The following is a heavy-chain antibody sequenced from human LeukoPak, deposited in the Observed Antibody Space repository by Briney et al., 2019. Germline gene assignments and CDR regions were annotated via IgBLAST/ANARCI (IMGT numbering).Heavy chain of an antibody. CDR2: IYSRGRK. CDR1: GFTVSRNY. D-gene: IGHD6-13*01. V-gene: IGHV3-66*01. Sequence: GGSLRLSCAASGFTVSRNYMRWVRQPPGKGRAWGSVIYSRGRKYYADSVKGRFTISRDISKSTLYPQMTSLRAEDTAVYYCARDGDSSSWYVYWGQGTLVTVSS. J-gene: IGHJ4*02. CDR3: ARDGDSSSWYVY.